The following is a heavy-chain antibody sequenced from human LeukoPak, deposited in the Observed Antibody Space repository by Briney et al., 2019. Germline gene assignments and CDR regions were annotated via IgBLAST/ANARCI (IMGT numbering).Heavy chain of an antibody. CDR2: ISAYNGYT. Sequence: ASVKVSCKTSGYTFTNYGVSWVRQAPGQGLEWMGWISAYNGYTNYAQKLQVRVTMTTDTSTSTAYMELRSLTSDDTAVYYCAREQLVGGGYYYYYMDVWGKGTTVTVSS. CDR3: AREQLVGGGYYYYYMDV. D-gene: IGHD6-6*01. J-gene: IGHJ6*03. CDR1: GYTFTNYG. V-gene: IGHV1-18*01.